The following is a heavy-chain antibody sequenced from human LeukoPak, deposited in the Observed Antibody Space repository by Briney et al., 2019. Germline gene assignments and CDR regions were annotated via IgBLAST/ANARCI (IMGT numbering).Heavy chain of an antibody. Sequence: ASVTVSFKASGYTFTIYGISWVRQAPGQGLEWMGWISAYNGNTNYAQKLQGRVTITTDTSTSTAYMELRSLRSDDTAVYYCARLRSGEGNWFDPWGQGTLVTVSS. CDR1: GYTFTIYG. J-gene: IGHJ5*02. D-gene: IGHD2-21*01. CDR3: ARLRSGEGNWFDP. CDR2: ISAYNGNT. V-gene: IGHV1-18*01.